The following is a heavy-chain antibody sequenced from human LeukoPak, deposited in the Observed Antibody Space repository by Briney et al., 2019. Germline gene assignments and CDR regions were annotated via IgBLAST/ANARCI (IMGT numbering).Heavy chain of an antibody. CDR1: GGSISRSNYY. CDR2: INYSGST. Sequence: SETLSLTCTVSGGSISRSNYYWGWIRQPPGKGLEWIGSINYSGSTYYNPSLKSRVTISVDTSKNQFSLKLSSVTAADTAVYYCARQTTSTNFEYWGQGTLVTVSS. J-gene: IGHJ4*02. CDR3: ARQTTSTNFEY. V-gene: IGHV4-39*01. D-gene: IGHD1-1*01.